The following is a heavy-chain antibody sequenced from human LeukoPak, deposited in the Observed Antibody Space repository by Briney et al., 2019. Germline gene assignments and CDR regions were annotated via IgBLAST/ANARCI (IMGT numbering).Heavy chain of an antibody. CDR1: GFTFSSYA. V-gene: IGHV3-30*04. CDR3: ARTSGYCSGGSCYGGAFDI. J-gene: IGHJ3*02. Sequence: GGSLRLSCAASGFTFSSYAMHWVRQAPGKGLEWVAVISYDGSNKYYADSVKGRFTISRDNSKNTLYLQMNSLRAEDTAVYYCARTSGYCSGGSCYGGAFDIWGQGTMVTVSS. CDR2: ISYDGSNK. D-gene: IGHD2-15*01.